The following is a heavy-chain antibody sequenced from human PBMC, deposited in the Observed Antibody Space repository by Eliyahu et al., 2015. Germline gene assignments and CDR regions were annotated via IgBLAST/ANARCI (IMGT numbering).Heavy chain of an antibody. J-gene: IGHJ2*01. CDR3: ARRLRAQLKYWYFDL. V-gene: IGHV2-5*02. CDR1: XFSXRTXGVG. Sequence: QITLKESGPTLVKPTQTLTLTXTFXXFSXRTXGVGVGXIRQPPGKALEWLALIYWDDDKRYSPSLKXRLTITKDTSKNQVVLTMTNMDPVDTATYYCARRLRAQLKYWYFDLWGRGTLVTVSS. D-gene: IGHD5-18*01. CDR2: IYWDDDK.